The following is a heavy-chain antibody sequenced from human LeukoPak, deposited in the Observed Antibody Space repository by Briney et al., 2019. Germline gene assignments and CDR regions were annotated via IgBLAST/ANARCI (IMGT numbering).Heavy chain of an antibody. CDR1: GGTFSSYA. Sequence: SVKVSCKASGGTFSSYAISWVRQAPGQGLEWMGGIIPIFGTANYAQKFQGRVTITADESTSTAYMELSSLRSEDTAVYYCARDAREWWLPYYYGMDVWGQGTTVTVSS. D-gene: IGHD2-15*01. CDR3: ARDAREWWLPYYYGMDV. CDR2: IIPIFGTA. J-gene: IGHJ6*02. V-gene: IGHV1-69*13.